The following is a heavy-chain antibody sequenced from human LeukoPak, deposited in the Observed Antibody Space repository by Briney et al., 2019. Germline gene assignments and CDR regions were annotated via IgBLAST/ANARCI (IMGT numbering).Heavy chain of an antibody. J-gene: IGHJ4*02. CDR1: GFTFSSYE. V-gene: IGHV3-21*01. CDR3: ARGRNYYGSGSYQYFDY. D-gene: IGHD3-10*01. CDR2: ISSSSSYI. Sequence: GGSLRLSCAASGFTFSSYEMNWVRQAPGKGLEWVSSISSSSSYIYYADSVKGRFTISRDNAKNSLYLQMNSLRAEDTAVYYCARGRNYYGSGSYQYFDYWGQGTLVTVSS.